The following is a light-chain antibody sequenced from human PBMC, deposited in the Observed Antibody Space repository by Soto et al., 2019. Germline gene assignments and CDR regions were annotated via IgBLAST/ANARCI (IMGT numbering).Light chain of an antibody. V-gene: IGLV2-23*01. CDR2: EGS. Sequence: HSALTQPASVSGSPGQSITISCTGTSSDVGSYNLVSWYQQHPGKAPKLMIYEGSKRPSGVSNRFSGSKSGNTASLTISGLQAEDEADYYCCSYAGSSIVVFGGGTKLTVL. CDR1: SSDVGSYNL. CDR3: CSYAGSSIVV. J-gene: IGLJ2*01.